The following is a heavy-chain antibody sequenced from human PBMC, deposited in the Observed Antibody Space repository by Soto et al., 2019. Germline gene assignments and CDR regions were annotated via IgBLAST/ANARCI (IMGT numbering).Heavy chain of an antibody. D-gene: IGHD2-21*02. CDR1: GFTFRNYA. CDR3: VKYWGNRERCDGDCFNY. CDR2: ISGRDYGT. J-gene: IGHJ4*02. Sequence: EVQLLESGGGLVQPGGSLRLSCAASGFTFRNYAMTWVRQAPGKGLEWVSLISGRDYGTHYADSVKGRFTISSDNSKNMQYLQMNSLRAEDTAVYFCVKYWGNRERCDGDCFNYWGQGTLVTVSS. V-gene: IGHV3-23*01.